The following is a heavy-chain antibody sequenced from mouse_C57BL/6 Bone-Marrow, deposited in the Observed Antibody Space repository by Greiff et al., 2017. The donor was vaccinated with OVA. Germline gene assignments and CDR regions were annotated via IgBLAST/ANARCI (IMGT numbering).Heavy chain of an antibody. CDR1: GLEIFPLAY. CDR3: AREGGYDYDGFDY. CDR2: ILPNICRT. D-gene: IGHD2-4*01. Sequence: QLEEAWSGTRKPGAFVKLLFKGFGLEIFPLAYKRWVRQKPGHGFEWIGGILPNICRTNYGEKFEDKATLDADTLSNTAYLELNSLTSEDSAIYYCAREGGYDYDGFDYWGQGTTLTVSS. V-gene: IGHV15-2*01. J-gene: IGHJ2*01.